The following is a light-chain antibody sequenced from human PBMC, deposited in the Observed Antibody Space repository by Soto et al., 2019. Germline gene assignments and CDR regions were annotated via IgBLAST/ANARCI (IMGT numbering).Light chain of an antibody. CDR3: QALNSYQYT. V-gene: IGKV1-9*01. Sequence: IQLTQSPSSLSASVGDTVTITCRASQVISRDLAWYQQKPGKAPKVLIYAASTLQSGVPSRFSGSGSGTDFTRTIGSLQPGDFATYYCQALNSYQYTFGQGTKLGIK. CDR1: QVISRD. J-gene: IGKJ2*01. CDR2: AAS.